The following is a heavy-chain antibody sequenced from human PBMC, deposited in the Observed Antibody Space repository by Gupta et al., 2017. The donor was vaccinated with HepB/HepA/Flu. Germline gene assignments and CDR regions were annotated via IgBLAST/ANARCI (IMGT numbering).Heavy chain of an antibody. CDR1: GYTFTGYY. Sequence: QVQLVQSGAEVKKPGASVKVSCKASGYTFTGYYMHWGGQAPGKGLEWMGGINTNSGGTNYAKKWKGWVTMTRDTSISTAYMELRRLRSEETAVYDCARAHRGDGVDTAMVGLDPGGQGTLVTVYS. J-gene: IGHJ5*02. CDR2: INTNSGGT. CDR3: ARAHRGDGVDTAMVGLDP. V-gene: IGHV1-2*04. D-gene: IGHD5-18*01.